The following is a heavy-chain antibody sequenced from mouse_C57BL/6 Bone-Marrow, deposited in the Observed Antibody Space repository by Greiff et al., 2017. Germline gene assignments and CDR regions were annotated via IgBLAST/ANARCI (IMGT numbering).Heavy chain of an antibody. CDR2: ISSGGSYT. CDR1: GFTFSSYG. V-gene: IGHV5-6*01. J-gene: IGHJ3*01. CDR3: ASLIYYSILWFGY. Sequence: DVHLVESGGDLVKPGGSLKLSCAASGFTFSSYGMSWVRQTPDKRLEWVATISSGGSYTYYPDSVKGRFTISRDNAKNTLYLQMSSLKSEDTAMYYCASLIYYSILWFGYWGQGTLVTVSA. D-gene: IGHD2-5*01.